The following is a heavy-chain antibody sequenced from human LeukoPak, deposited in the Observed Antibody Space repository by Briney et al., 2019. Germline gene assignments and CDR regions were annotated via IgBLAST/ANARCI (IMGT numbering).Heavy chain of an antibody. CDR3: ARGPIAARDRARKTDYYYGMDV. CDR2: IYHSGST. CDR1: GGSISSGGYS. Sequence: PSQTLSLTCAVSGGSISSGGYSWSWIRQPPGKGLEWIGYIYHSGSTNYNPSLKSRVTISVDTSKNQFSLKLSSVTAADTAVYYCARGPIAARDRARKTDYYYGMDVWGQGTTVTVSS. V-gene: IGHV4-30-2*01. D-gene: IGHD6-6*01. J-gene: IGHJ6*02.